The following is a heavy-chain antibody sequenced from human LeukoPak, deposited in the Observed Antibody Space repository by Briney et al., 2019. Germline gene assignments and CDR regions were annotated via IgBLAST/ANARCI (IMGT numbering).Heavy chain of an antibody. V-gene: IGHV1-18*01. CDR2: ISSYNGDT. J-gene: IGHJ4*02. CDR1: GYTFTSYG. CDR3: AREGSSGYYPRF. D-gene: IGHD3-22*01. Sequence: ASVKVFCKASGYTFTSYGISWVRQAPGQGLEWMGWISSYNGDTNYAQKFQGRVTLTTDTSTSTVHMELRSLRSDDTAVYYCAREGSSGYYPRFWGQGTLVTVSS.